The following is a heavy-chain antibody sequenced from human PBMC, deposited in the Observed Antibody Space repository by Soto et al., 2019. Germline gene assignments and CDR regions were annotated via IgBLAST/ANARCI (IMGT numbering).Heavy chain of an antibody. Sequence: ASVKVSCKASGFTFTSSAVQWVRQARGQRLEWIGWIVVGSGNTNYAQKFQERVTITRDMSTSTAYMELSSLRFEDTAVYYFAAVRYYYDSSGYSDAFDIWGQGTMVTVSS. J-gene: IGHJ3*02. D-gene: IGHD3-22*01. CDR3: AAVRYYYDSSGYSDAFDI. CDR2: IVVGSGNT. CDR1: GFTFTSSA. V-gene: IGHV1-58*01.